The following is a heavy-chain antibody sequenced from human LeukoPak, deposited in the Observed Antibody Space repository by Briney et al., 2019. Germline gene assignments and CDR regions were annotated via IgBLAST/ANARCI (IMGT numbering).Heavy chain of an antibody. CDR2: INSDGSRT. CDR1: GFTFSTYG. J-gene: IGHJ3*02. Sequence: GGSLRLSCAASGFTFSTYGMHWVRQAPGKGLVWVSRINSDGSRTTYADSERGRFTISRDNGKNTLYLQMNSVRTEDTAVYYCARPETQYSSGLDDFDIWGQGTMVTVSS. CDR3: ARPETQYSSGLDDFDI. V-gene: IGHV3-74*01. D-gene: IGHD6-19*01.